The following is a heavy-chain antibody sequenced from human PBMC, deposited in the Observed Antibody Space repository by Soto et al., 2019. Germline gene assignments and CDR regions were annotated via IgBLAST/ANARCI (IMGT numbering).Heavy chain of an antibody. Sequence: QVQLVESGGGLVKPGGSLRLSCLASGFNFRDYYVGWIRQTPGKGLEWLSYIGVTGGHVYYADSVKGRFSISRDDARDSVFLHMSTLRVEDTAVYYCARLGVAVADAVDIWDQGTMVNVS. CDR2: IGVTGGHV. CDR1: GFNFRDYY. D-gene: IGHD2-8*01. CDR3: ARLGVAVADAVDI. V-gene: IGHV3-11*01. J-gene: IGHJ3*02.